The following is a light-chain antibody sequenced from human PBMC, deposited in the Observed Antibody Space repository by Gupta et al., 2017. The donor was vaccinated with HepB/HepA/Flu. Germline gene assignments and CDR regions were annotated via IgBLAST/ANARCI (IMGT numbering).Light chain of an antibody. CDR1: SSDVGGYNY. V-gene: IGLV2-11*01. Sequence: QSALTQPRSVSGSPGQPVTISCTGTSSDVGGYNYVSWYQQHPGKDPKRKMYDVSKRPSGVPDRFSCAKSGNTASLTTSGLQAEDEADDYGCSYAGSNALWVVGGGTKLTVL. J-gene: IGLJ3*02. CDR3: CSYAGSNALWV. CDR2: DVS.